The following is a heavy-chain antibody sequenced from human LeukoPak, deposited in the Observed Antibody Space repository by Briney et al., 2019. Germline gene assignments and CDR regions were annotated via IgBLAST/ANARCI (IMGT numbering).Heavy chain of an antibody. J-gene: IGHJ4*02. D-gene: IGHD3-22*01. CDR2: ISGSGGST. CDR3: APADSSGYYYFEY. V-gene: IGHV3-23*01. CDR1: GFTFSTYA. Sequence: PGGSLRLSCAASGFTFSTYAMSWVRQAPGKGLEWVSAISGSGGSTYYADSVKGRFTISRDNSKNTLYLQMNSLRAEDTAVYYCAPADSSGYYYFEYWGQGTLVTVSS.